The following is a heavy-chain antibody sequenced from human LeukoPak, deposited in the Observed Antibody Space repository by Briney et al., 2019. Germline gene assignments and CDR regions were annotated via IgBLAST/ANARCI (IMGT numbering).Heavy chain of an antibody. Sequence: SETLSLTCTVSGGSISSGDYYWRWVRQPPGKGLEWIGYIYYSGSTYYNPSLKSRVTISVDTSKNQFSLKLSSVTAADTAVYYCARGLGVPTEYYYYYGMDVWGQGTTVTVSS. CDR3: ARGLGVPTEYYYYYGMDV. J-gene: IGHJ6*02. CDR1: GGSISSGDYY. D-gene: IGHD3-16*01. CDR2: IYYSGST. V-gene: IGHV4-30-4*01.